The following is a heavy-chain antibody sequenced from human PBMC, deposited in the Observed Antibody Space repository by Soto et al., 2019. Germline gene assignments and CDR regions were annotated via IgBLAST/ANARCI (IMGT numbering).Heavy chain of an antibody. Sequence: GGSLRLCCAASGFTFSSYGMHWVRQAPGKGLEWVAVIWYDGSNKYYADSVKGRFTISRDNSKNTLYLQMNSLRAEDTAVYYCARELGDIVVVPAAPPHYYGMDVWGQGTTVTVSS. J-gene: IGHJ6*02. CDR2: IWYDGSNK. CDR1: GFTFSSYG. CDR3: ARELGDIVVVPAAPPHYYGMDV. V-gene: IGHV3-33*01. D-gene: IGHD2-2*01.